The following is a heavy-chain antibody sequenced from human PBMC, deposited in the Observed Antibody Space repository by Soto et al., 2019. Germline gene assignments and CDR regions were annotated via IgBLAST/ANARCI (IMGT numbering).Heavy chain of an antibody. D-gene: IGHD1-1*01. Sequence: PGGSLRLSCAASEFSFRNYWMHWVRQAPGKGLVWVSRISDYGRVNYADSVEGRFTISRDDAKSELYLQMSSLRLEDTAVYYCARGGLEPFDYLGQGALVTVSS. CDR1: EFSFRNYW. V-gene: IGHV3-74*01. CDR3: ARGGLEPFDY. J-gene: IGHJ4*02. CDR2: ISDYGRV.